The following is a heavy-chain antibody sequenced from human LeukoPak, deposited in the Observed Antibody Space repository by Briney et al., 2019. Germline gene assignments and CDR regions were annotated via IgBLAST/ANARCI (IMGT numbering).Heavy chain of an antibody. CDR1: GFTFSPYS. D-gene: IGHD2-15*01. CDR2: ISGRTSTT. CDR3: TKASAARCIGVFCYPFDH. V-gene: IGHV3-48*01. J-gene: IGHJ4*02. Sequence: GGSLRLSCVVSGFTFSPYSMNWVRQAPGKGLEWVAYISGRTSTTYHADSVKGRFTISRDNSKNILYLQMNSLRVEDTAVYYCTKASAARCIGVFCYPFDHWGQGTLVTVSS.